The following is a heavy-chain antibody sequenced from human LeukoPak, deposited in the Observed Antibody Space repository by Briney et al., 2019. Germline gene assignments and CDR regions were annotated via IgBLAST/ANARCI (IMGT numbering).Heavy chain of an antibody. V-gene: IGHV3-30*04. J-gene: IGHJ3*02. CDR3: ARGIAMTTLNALDI. CDR1: GITFRSYA. D-gene: IGHD1-1*01. CDR2: ISYDGSNE. Sequence: HPGGSLRLSCAASGITFRSYAMHWVRQAPGKGLEWVAVISYDGSNENYADSVKGRFTISRDKSKSTLYLQMNSLRAEDTAMYYCARGIAMTTLNALDIWGQGTMVTVSS.